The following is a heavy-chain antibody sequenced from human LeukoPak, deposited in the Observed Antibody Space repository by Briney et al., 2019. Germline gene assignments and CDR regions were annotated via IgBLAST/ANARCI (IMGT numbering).Heavy chain of an antibody. J-gene: IGHJ6*03. CDR1: GGSISSYY. Sequence: SETLSLTCTVSGGSISSYYWSWIRQPPGKGLEWIGYIYYSGSTNYKPSLKSRVTISVDTSKNQFSLKLSSVTAADTAVYYCARARAYYYMDVWGKGTTVTVSS. CDR2: IYYSGST. V-gene: IGHV4-59*01. CDR3: ARARAYYYMDV.